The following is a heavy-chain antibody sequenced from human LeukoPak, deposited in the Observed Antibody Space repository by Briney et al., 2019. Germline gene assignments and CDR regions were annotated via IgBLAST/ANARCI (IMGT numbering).Heavy chain of an antibody. CDR1: VFTFSSYE. J-gene: IGHJ4*02. CDR3: ARGWRYFDF. CDR2: ISASGSTI. Sequence: PGGSLRLTCAASVFTFSSYEMVWVRQAPGKGLEWVSYISASGSTIYYADSVKGRFTLSRDSAKNSPYLQMNSLRAEDTAVYYCARGWRYFDFWGQGTLVTVSS. D-gene: IGHD3-3*01. V-gene: IGHV3-48*03.